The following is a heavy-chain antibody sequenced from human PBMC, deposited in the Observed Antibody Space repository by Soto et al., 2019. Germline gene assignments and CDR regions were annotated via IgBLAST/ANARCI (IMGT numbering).Heavy chain of an antibody. Sequence: LRRSCAASGFTFSSYAVSWARQTPGKGLEWVSTISASGAYTYYADSVKGRFTISRDNSKNTLYLQMRSLRAGDTATYYCAKEVIAARPYYFDYWGQGTLVTVSS. J-gene: IGHJ4*02. D-gene: IGHD6-6*01. V-gene: IGHV3-23*01. CDR2: ISASGAYT. CDR1: GFTFSSYA. CDR3: AKEVIAARPYYFDY.